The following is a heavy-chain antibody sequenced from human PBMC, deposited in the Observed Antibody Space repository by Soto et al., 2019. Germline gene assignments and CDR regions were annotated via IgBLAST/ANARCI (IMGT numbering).Heavy chain of an antibody. Sequence: QITLKESGPTLVKPTQTLTLTCTFSGFSLSTSGVGVGWIRPPPGKALELLALIYWDDDKRYSPSLKSRLTITKDTSKNQVVLTMTNMDPVDTATYSCAHRRASSTSCCPFDYWGQGTLVTVSS. D-gene: IGHD2-2*01. CDR2: IYWDDDK. V-gene: IGHV2-5*02. J-gene: IGHJ4*02. CDR3: AHRRASSTSCCPFDY. CDR1: GFSLSTSGVG.